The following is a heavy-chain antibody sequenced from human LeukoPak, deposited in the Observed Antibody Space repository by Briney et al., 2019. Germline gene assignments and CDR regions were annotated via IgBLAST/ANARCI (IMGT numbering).Heavy chain of an antibody. CDR3: ARDHSYGYYYMDV. CDR1: GESFSGYY. V-gene: IGHV4-34*01. Sequence: SETLSLTCAVYGESFSGYYWSWIRQPPGKGLEWIGEINHSGSTNYNPSLKSRVTISVDTSKNQFSLKLSSVTAADTAVYYCARDHSYGYYYMDVWGKGTTVTVSS. CDR2: INHSGST. D-gene: IGHD5-18*01. J-gene: IGHJ6*03.